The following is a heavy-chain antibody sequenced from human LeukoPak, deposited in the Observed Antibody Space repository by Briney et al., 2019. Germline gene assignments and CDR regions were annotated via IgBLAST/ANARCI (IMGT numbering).Heavy chain of an antibody. CDR1: RYTFTGYY. CDR2: INPNSGGT. Sequence: ASVKVSCKASRYTFTGYYMHWVRQAPGQGLEWMGWINPNSGGTNYAQKFQGRVTMTRDTSISTAYMELSSLRYDDTALYYCARGQSLNDYWGQGTLVAVSS. CDR3: ARGQSLNDY. J-gene: IGHJ4*02. V-gene: IGHV1-2*02.